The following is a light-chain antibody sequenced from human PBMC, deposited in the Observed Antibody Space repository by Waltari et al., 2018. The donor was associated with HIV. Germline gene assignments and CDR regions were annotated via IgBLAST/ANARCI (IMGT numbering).Light chain of an antibody. CDR1: RGDVGSYDL. J-gene: IGLJ3*02. Sequence: QSAMTHPATVSGPPGQSITISCSGTRGDVGSYDLVSWYQHHPDNAPNPMIFQVTTRPVGASNCFAGSKAGKTASLTIAGLQAEDEAYYYCCSYGGSSTYMVFGGGTKLTVL. V-gene: IGLV2-23*02. CDR3: CSYGGSSTYMV. CDR2: QVT.